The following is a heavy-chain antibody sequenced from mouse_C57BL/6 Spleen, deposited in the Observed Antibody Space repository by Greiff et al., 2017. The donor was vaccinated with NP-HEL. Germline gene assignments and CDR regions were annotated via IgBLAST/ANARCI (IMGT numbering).Heavy chain of an antibody. J-gene: IGHJ1*03. CDR3: AHPSYYGSEYFDV. D-gene: IGHD1-1*01. Sequence: QVQLQQPGAELVKPGASVKLSCKASGYTFTSYWMHWVKQRPGQGLEWIGMIHPNSGSTNYNEKFKSKATLTVDKSSSTAYMQLSSLTSEDSAVYYCAHPSYYGSEYFDVWGTGTTVTVSS. CDR2: IHPNSGST. V-gene: IGHV1-64*01. CDR1: GYTFTSYW.